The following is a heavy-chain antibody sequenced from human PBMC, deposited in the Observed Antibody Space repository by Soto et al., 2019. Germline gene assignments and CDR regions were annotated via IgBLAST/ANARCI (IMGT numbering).Heavy chain of an antibody. CDR1: GYTFTTYY. CDR2: INPSGGST. Sequence: ASVKVSCKASGYTFTTYYLHWVRQAPGQGLEWLGIINPSGGSTSYSQNFQGRVTMTRDTSTSTVYMELSSLRSEDTAMYYCARGIYDSSGYYLYDYWGQGTLVTVSS. V-gene: IGHV1-46*01. J-gene: IGHJ4*02. CDR3: ARGIYDSSGYYLYDY. D-gene: IGHD3-22*01.